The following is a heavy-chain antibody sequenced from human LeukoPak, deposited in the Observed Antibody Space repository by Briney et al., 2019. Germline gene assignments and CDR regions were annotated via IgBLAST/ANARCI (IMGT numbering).Heavy chain of an antibody. CDR3: AKDLDYTTYGYYFDY. V-gene: IGHV3-23*01. J-gene: IGHJ4*02. D-gene: IGHD4-11*01. CDR2: IGAGGTFT. Sequence: PGWSLRLSWTAPGVTLSSNARKWPRQAKRKGLEWVSGIGAGGTFTYYADSVKGRFTISRDNSRNTLYLQMNSLRADDTAVYYCAKDLDYTTYGYYFDYWGQGTLVTVSS. CDR1: GVTLSSNA.